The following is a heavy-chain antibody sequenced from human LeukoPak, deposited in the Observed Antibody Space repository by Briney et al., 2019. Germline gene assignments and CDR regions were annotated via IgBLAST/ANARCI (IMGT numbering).Heavy chain of an antibody. Sequence: GASVKVSCKASGYTFTGYYMHWVRQAPGQGLEWMGWINPNSGGTNYAQKFQGRVTMTRDTSISTAYMELSRLRSDDTAVYYCARVWTSYYDILTGSDLFQHWGQGTLVTVSS. J-gene: IGHJ1*01. CDR3: ARVWTSYYDILTGSDLFQH. V-gene: IGHV1-2*02. CDR1: GYTFTGYY. CDR2: INPNSGGT. D-gene: IGHD3-9*01.